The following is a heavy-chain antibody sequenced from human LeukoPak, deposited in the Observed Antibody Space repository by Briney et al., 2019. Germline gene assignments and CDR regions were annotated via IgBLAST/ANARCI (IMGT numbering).Heavy chain of an antibody. D-gene: IGHD3-10*01. J-gene: IGHJ3*02. CDR1: GYSFTSYW. V-gene: IGHV5-51*01. CDR2: IYPGDSDT. CDR3: ASYGSGSYYNVGAFDI. Sequence: GESLKMSCKGSGYSFTSYWIGWVRQMPGKGLEWMGIIYPGDSDTRYSPSFQGQVTISADKSISTAYLQWSSLKASDTAMYYCASYGSGSYYNVGAFDIWGQGTMVTVSS.